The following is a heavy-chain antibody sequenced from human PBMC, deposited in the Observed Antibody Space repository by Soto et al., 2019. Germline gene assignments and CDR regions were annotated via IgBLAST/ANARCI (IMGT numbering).Heavy chain of an antibody. D-gene: IGHD3-22*01. CDR3: AADLGAIVVDQNPVFLDY. CDR2: IVVGSGNT. CDR1: GFTFTSSA. J-gene: IGHJ4*02. V-gene: IGHV1-58*01. Sequence: GASVKVSCKASGFTFTSSAVQWVRQARGQRLEWIGWIVVGSGNTNYAQKFQERVTITRDMSTSTAYMELSSLRSEDTAVYYCAADLGAIVVDQNPVFLDYWGQGTLVTVSS.